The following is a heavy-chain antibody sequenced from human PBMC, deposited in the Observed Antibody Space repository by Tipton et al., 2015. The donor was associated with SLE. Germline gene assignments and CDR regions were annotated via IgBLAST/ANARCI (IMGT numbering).Heavy chain of an antibody. CDR1: GYTFTSYG. V-gene: IGHV1-18*04. Sequence: QSGAEVKKPGASVKVSCKASGYTFTSYGISWVRQAPGQGLEWMGWISAYNGNTNYAQKLQGRVTMTTDTSTSTAYMELRSLRSDDTAVYYCARRIAAAGTYYYYYMDFWGKGATVTVAS. CDR2: ISAYNGNT. J-gene: IGHJ6*03. D-gene: IGHD6-13*01. CDR3: ARRIAAAGTYYYYYMDF.